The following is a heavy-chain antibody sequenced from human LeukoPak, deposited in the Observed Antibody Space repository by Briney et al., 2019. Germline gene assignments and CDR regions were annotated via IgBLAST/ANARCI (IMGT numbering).Heavy chain of an antibody. CDR2: IYSGGKT. V-gene: IGHV3-53*01. CDR1: GFIVSSNY. Sequence: GGSLRLSCAASGFIVSSNYMSWVRQAPGKGLEWVSGIYSGGKTDYTDSVKGRFTISRDNSKNMVYLQMNSLRAEDTAVYYCVREGSGGSCGYWGQGTLVTVFS. CDR3: VREGSGGSCGY. J-gene: IGHJ4*02. D-gene: IGHD2-15*01.